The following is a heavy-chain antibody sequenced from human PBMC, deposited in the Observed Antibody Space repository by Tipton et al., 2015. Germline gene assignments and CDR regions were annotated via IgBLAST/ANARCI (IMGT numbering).Heavy chain of an antibody. Sequence: GLVKPSENLSLTCTVSGGSVTSGSYYWSWIRQPPGKGLEWIGYISYTDGAHYNPALKSRVTISLDMSRNQFSLKLSSLTAADTAVYYCARARGRHGGLFDSWGQGILVTVSS. D-gene: IGHD4-23*01. CDR2: ISYTDGA. CDR3: ARARGRHGGLFDS. V-gene: IGHV4-61*01. CDR1: GGSVTSGSYY. J-gene: IGHJ4*02.